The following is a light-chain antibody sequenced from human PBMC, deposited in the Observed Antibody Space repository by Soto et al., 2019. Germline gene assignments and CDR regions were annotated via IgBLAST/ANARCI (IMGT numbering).Light chain of an antibody. J-gene: IGKJ1*01. CDR1: QSVSNNY. Sequence: EIVLTQSPGTLSLSPGERATLSCRASQSVSNNYLAWYQQKPGQAPRLLIYGASSRATGISDRFSGSGSGTDFTLTISRLEPEDCAVYYCQQYDSSPRTFGQGTKVEIK. CDR2: GAS. CDR3: QQYDSSPRT. V-gene: IGKV3-20*01.